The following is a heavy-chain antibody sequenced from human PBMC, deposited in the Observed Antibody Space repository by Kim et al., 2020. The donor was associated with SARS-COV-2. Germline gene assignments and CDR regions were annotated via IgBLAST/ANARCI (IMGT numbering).Heavy chain of an antibody. Sequence: GGSLRLSCAASGFTFTSFWMSWVRQAPGKGLVWVANINQHGSETKYVDSVKGRFTISRDNAKNSVYLQMNNLRPEDRAVYYCARDAWAQEWTEGFDYWGQGTLGTVSS. J-gene: IGHJ4*02. V-gene: IGHV3-7*01. CDR1: GFTFTSFW. CDR3: ARDAWAQEWTEGFDY. D-gene: IGHD3-3*01. CDR2: INQHGSET.